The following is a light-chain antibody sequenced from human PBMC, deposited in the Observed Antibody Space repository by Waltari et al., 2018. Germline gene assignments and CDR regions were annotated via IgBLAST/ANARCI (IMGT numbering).Light chain of an antibody. CDR2: AAS. CDR1: QTISNY. CDR3: QQSYIAPYT. Sequence: DIQMTQSPSSRTASVGDRVTISCQSSQTISNYLNWYQQKPGKAPTHLIYAASSLQSGVPSRFSASGSGTDFTLTIGSLQPEDFATYYCQQSYIAPYTFGQGTKLEIK. V-gene: IGKV1-39*01. J-gene: IGKJ2*01.